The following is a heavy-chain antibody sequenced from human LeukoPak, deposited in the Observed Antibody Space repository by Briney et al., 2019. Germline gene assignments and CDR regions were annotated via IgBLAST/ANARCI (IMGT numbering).Heavy chain of an antibody. J-gene: IGHJ5*02. CDR3: ARSLVVGATYPYH. CDR1: GFSFSSYS. CDR2: ISFSGTYI. Sequence: GGSLRLSCAASGFSFSSYSMNWVRQAPGKGLEWVSSISFSGTYIYYADSLKGRITISRDNAKNSLYLQLNGLRAEDTAVYYCARSLVVGATYPYHWGQGTLVTVSS. V-gene: IGHV3-21*01. D-gene: IGHD1-26*01.